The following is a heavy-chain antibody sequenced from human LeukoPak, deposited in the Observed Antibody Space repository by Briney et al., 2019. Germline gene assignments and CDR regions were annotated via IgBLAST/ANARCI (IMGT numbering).Heavy chain of an antibody. CDR1: GGSISSYY. V-gene: IGHV4-59*01. Sequence: SETLSLTCTVSGGSISSYYWSWIRQPPGKGLEWIGYIYYSGSTNYNPSLKSRVTISVDTSKNQFSLKLSSVTAADTAMYYCARRYSSSFDWFDPWGQGTLVTVSS. CDR2: IYYSGST. CDR3: ARRYSSSFDWFDP. J-gene: IGHJ5*02. D-gene: IGHD6-13*01.